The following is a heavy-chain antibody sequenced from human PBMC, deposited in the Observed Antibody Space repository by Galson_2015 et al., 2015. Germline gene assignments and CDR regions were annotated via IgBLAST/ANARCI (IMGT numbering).Heavy chain of an antibody. V-gene: IGHV3-20*01. D-gene: IGHD6-13*01. J-gene: IGHJ5*02. CDR1: GFTFDDYG. Sequence: SLRLSCAASGFTFDDYGMSWVRQAPGKGLEWVSGINWNGGSTGYADSVKGRFTISRDNAKNSLYLQMNSLRAEDTALYHCARDVSSSWYGGAHNWFDPWGQGTLVTVSS. CDR2: INWNGGST. CDR3: ARDVSSSWYGGAHNWFDP.